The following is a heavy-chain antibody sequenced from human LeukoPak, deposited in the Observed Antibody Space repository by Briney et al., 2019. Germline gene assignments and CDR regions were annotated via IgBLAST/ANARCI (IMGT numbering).Heavy chain of an antibody. D-gene: IGHD6-19*01. J-gene: IGHJ4*02. CDR1: GYSFTSYW. CDR2: IYPGDSDT. V-gene: IGHV5-51*01. CDR3: ARLSASDIAVAGGFDY. Sequence: GESLKISCKGSGYSFTSYWIGWVRQMPGKGLEWMGIIYPGDSDTRYSPSFQGQVTISADKSISTAYLQWSSLKASDTAMYSCARLSASDIAVAGGFDYWGQGTLVTVSS.